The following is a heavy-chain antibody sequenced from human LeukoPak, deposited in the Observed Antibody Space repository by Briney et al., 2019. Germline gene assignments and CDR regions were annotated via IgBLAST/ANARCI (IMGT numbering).Heavy chain of an antibody. D-gene: IGHD3-10*01. V-gene: IGHV1-2*02. J-gene: IGHJ4*02. CDR1: GYTFTAYY. Sequence: ASVKVSCKASGYTFTAYYMHWVRQAPGQVLEWMGWINPNSGGTSSSQKFQDRVTLTRDTSISTAYMELGSLRSDDTAIYYCARAYGSGSSYHPDYWGQGTLVTVSS. CDR3: ARAYGSGSSYHPDY. CDR2: INPNSGGT.